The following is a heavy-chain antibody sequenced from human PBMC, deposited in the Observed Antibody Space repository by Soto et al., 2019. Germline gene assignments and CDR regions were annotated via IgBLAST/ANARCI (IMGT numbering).Heavy chain of an antibody. CDR3: ARVGGSYPLDYFDY. CDR2: INAGNGNS. Sequence: ASVKVSCKASGYTFTSYAMHWVRQAPGQRLEWMGWINAGNGNSKYSQKFQGRVTITRDTSASTAYMELSSLRSEDTAVYYCARVGGSYPLDYFDYWGQGALVTVSS. CDR1: GYTFTSYA. D-gene: IGHD1-26*01. V-gene: IGHV1-3*01. J-gene: IGHJ4*02.